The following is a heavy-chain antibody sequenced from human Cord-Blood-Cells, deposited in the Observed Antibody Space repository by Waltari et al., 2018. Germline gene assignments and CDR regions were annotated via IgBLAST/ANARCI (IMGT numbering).Heavy chain of an antibody. Sequence: QVQLVQSGAEVKKPGSSVKVSCKASGGTFSSYAISWVRQAPGHGLEWMGGIIPIFGTANYAQKFQGRVTITADESTSTAYMELSSLRSEDTAVYYCARESTSYDFWSGYYDAFDIWGQGTMVTVSS. D-gene: IGHD3-3*01. J-gene: IGHJ3*02. CDR1: GGTFSSYA. V-gene: IGHV1-69*01. CDR2: IIPIFGTA. CDR3: ARESTSYDFWSGYYDAFDI.